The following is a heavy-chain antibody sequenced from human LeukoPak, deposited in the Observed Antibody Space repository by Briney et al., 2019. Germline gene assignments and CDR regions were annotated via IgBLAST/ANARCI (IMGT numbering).Heavy chain of an antibody. Sequence: ASVKVSCKTSGYTFTSYDINWVRQAPGQGFEWMGWVSPNSGNTGYAQKFQGRLTITRNTSNKTAYMELSSLRSEDTAVYYCARVPPGGNSPPDYWGQGTLVTVSS. CDR2: VSPNSGNT. V-gene: IGHV1-8*03. D-gene: IGHD2/OR15-2a*01. J-gene: IGHJ4*02. CDR1: GYTFTSYD. CDR3: ARVPPGGNSPPDY.